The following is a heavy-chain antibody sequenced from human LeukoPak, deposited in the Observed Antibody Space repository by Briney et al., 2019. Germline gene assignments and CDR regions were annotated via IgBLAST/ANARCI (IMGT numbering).Heavy chain of an antibody. D-gene: IGHD6-6*01. CDR2: TYYRSKWYN. CDR3: ARSIAAHALLDY. J-gene: IGHJ4*02. CDR1: GDSVSNNIAA. Sequence: SQTLSLTCAISGDSVSNNIAAWNWIRQSPSRGLEWLGRTYYRSKWYNDYAASVKSRITINPDTSKNHLSLQLNSVTPEDTAVYYCARSIAAHALLDYWGQGTLVTVSS. V-gene: IGHV6-1*01.